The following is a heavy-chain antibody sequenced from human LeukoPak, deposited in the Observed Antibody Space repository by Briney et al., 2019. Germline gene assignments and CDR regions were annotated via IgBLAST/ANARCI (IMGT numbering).Heavy chain of an antibody. D-gene: IGHD4-17*01. V-gene: IGHV3-33*01. Sequence: GGSLRLSCAASGFTFSSYGMHWVRQAPGKGLEWVAVIWYDGSNKYYADSVKGRSTISRDNSKNSLYLQMNSLRAEDTAVYYCARDVLGGDYVIYYGMDVWGQGTTVTVSS. J-gene: IGHJ6*02. CDR2: IWYDGSNK. CDR3: ARDVLGGDYVIYYGMDV. CDR1: GFTFSSYG.